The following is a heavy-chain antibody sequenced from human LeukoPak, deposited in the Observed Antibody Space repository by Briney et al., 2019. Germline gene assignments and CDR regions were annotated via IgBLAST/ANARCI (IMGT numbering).Heavy chain of an antibody. Sequence: ASVKVSFKASGYTFTSYAMNWVRQAPGQGLEWMGWINTNTGNPTYAQGFAGRFVFSLDTSVSTAYLQISSLKAEDTAVYYCAKRIVPAANYYYYGMDVWGQGTTVTVSS. V-gene: IGHV7-4-1*02. CDR2: INTNTGNP. D-gene: IGHD2-2*01. CDR3: AKRIVPAANYYYYGMDV. J-gene: IGHJ6*02. CDR1: GYTFTSYA.